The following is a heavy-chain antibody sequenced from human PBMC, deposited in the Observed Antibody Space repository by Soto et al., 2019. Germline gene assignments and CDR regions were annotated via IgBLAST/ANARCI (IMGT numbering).Heavy chain of an antibody. CDR3: ARARGGAAAGIQVEDYYYGMDV. V-gene: IGHV3-48*03. Sequence: GGSLRLSCAASGFNFSSYEMKWVRQAPGKGLEWVSYISSSGSTIYYADAVKGLFTISRDNAKNSLYLQMNSLRAEDTAVYYCARARGGAAAGIQVEDYYYGMDVWGQGTTVTVS. CDR2: ISSSGSTI. CDR1: GFNFSSYE. D-gene: IGHD6-13*01. J-gene: IGHJ6*02.